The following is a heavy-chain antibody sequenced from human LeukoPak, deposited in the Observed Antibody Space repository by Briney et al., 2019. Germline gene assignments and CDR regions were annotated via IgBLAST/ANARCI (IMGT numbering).Heavy chain of an antibody. CDR3: ARAQTTVTSRNWFDP. V-gene: IGHV3-7*03. J-gene: IGHJ5*02. CDR1: GFTFSSYW. CDR2: INQDGSEK. D-gene: IGHD4-17*01. Sequence: GGSLRLSCAASGFTFSSYWMSWVRQAPGKGLEWVANINQDGSEKYYVDSVKGRFTISRDNAKNSLYLQMNSLRAEDTAVYYCARAQTTVTSRNWFDPWGQGTLVTVSS.